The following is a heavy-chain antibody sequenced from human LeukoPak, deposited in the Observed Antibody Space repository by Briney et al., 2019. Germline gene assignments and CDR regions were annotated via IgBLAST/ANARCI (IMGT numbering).Heavy chain of an antibody. CDR1: GGSISSGSYY. CDR3: ARVPADIVATYYMDV. V-gene: IGHV4-61*02. D-gene: IGHD5-12*01. J-gene: IGHJ6*03. Sequence: NASQTLSLTCTVSGGSISSGSYYWSWIRQPAGKGLEWIGRIYTSGCTNYNPSLKSRVTISVDTSKNQFSLKLSSVTAADTAVYYCARVPADIVATYYMDVWGKGTTVTVSS. CDR2: IYTSGCT.